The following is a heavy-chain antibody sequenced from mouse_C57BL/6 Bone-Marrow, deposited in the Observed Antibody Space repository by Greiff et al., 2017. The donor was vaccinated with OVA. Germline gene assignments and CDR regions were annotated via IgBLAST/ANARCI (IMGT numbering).Heavy chain of an antibody. CDR2: IYPGDGDT. Sequence: VQLQQSGPELVKPGASVKISCKASGYAFSSSWMNWVKQRPGKGLEWIGRIYPGDGDTNYNGKFKGKATLTADKSSSTAYMQLSSLTSEDSAVYFCARWVTTVVALDYWGQGTTLTVSS. D-gene: IGHD1-1*01. CDR1: GYAFSSSW. V-gene: IGHV1-82*01. J-gene: IGHJ2*01. CDR3: ARWVTTVVALDY.